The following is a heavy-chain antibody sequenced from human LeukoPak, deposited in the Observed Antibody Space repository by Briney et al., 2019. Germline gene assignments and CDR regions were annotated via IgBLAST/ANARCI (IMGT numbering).Heavy chain of an antibody. CDR2: IFTTGST. D-gene: IGHD4-17*01. J-gene: IGHJ4*02. CDR1: GGPISSGTYY. CDR3: ARSRYDDLYFDF. V-gene: IGHV4-61*02. Sequence: SETLSLTCTVSGGPISSGTYYWTWIRQPAGKGLEWIGRIFTTGSTNYNPSLKSRVTISVDTSKNQFSLKLISVTAADTAVYFCARSRYDDLYFDFWGQGTLVTVSS.